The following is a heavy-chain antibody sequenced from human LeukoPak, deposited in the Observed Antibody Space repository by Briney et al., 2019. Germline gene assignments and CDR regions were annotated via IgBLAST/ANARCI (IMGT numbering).Heavy chain of an antibody. D-gene: IGHD2-2*01. Sequence: PGGSLRLSCAAPGFTFSSYSMNWVRQAPGKGLEWVSSISSSSSYIYYADSVKGRFTISRDNAKNSLYLQMNSLRAEDTAVYYCARDRSDIVVVPAATGGDPIDYWGQGTLVTVSS. CDR2: ISSSSSYI. V-gene: IGHV3-21*01. CDR3: ARDRSDIVVVPAATGGDPIDY. CDR1: GFTFSSYS. J-gene: IGHJ4*02.